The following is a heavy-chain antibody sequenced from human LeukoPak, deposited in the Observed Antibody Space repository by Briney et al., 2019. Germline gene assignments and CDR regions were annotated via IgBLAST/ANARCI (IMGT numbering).Heavy chain of an antibody. D-gene: IGHD1-26*01. V-gene: IGHV3-21*01. Sequence: GGSLRLSCAASGFTFSSYSMNWVRQAPGKGLEWVSSISSSSSYIYYADSVKGRFTISGDNSKNTLYLQMNSLRAEDTAVYYCATSGSYYYFDYWGQGTLVTVSS. CDR1: GFTFSSYS. J-gene: IGHJ4*02. CDR2: ISSSSSYI. CDR3: ATSGSYYYFDY.